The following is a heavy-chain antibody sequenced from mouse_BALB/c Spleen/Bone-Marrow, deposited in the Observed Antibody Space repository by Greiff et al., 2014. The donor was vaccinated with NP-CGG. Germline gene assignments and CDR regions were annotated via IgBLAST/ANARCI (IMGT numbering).Heavy chain of an antibody. D-gene: IGHD1-1*02. CDR1: GFTFSDYY. V-gene: IGHV5-4*02. J-gene: IGHJ4*01. CDR2: ISDGGSYT. Sequence: VQLKESGGGLVKPGGSLKLSCAASGFTFSDYYMYWVRQTPERRLEWVATISDGGSYTYYPDSAKGRFTISRDNAKNNLYLQMSSLKSEDTAVYYCARSGERYGAMDYWGQGTSVTVFS. CDR3: ARSGERYGAMDY.